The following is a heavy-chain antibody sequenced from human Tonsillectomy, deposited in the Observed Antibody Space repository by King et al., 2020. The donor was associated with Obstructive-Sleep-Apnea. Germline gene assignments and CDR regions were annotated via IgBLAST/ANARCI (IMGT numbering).Heavy chain of an antibody. V-gene: IGHV3-30*02. D-gene: IGHD3-9*01. Sequence: VQLVESGGGVVQPGWSLRLSFAASGFIFSSYGMHWIRRAPGKGLEWVAFIRVDGRNKYCSDSLKGRFTISRDNSKKTLYLQMNSLRAEDTAVYYCAKEGGGFLTGSYYFDYWGQGALVTVSS. CDR1: GFIFSSYG. CDR2: IRVDGRNK. J-gene: IGHJ4*02. CDR3: AKEGGGFLTGSYYFDY.